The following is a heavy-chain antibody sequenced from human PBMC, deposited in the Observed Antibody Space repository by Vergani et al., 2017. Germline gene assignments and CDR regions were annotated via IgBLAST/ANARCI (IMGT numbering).Heavy chain of an antibody. V-gene: IGHV3-72*01. Sequence: EVQLLESGGDAVKPGGSLRLSCTASGISFSNYTINWVRQAPGKGLEWVGRIRNKANDYTTQYAASVKGRFTISRDDSKSYLYLQMNSLQTEDTALYYCVRVKGSNWNDHLYDIWGQGTLVTVSS. CDR2: IRNKANDYTT. D-gene: IGHD1-1*01. J-gene: IGHJ3*02. CDR3: VRVKGSNWNDHLYDI. CDR1: GISFSNYT.